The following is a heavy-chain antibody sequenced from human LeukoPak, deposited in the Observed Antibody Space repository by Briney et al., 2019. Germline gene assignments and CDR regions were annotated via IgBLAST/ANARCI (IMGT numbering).Heavy chain of an antibody. D-gene: IGHD2-15*01. J-gene: IGHJ5*02. V-gene: IGHV4-38-2*02. Sequence: KTSETLSLTCPVSGFSISSDDCWGWIRQPPGKGLEWIGSISNRGSPYYNPSLKSRVTMSVDTPNNHFSLRLSSVTAADTAVYYCVRDGGFYYTASPNSWFDPWGQGALVTVSS. CDR2: ISNRGSP. CDR1: GFSISSDDC. CDR3: VRDGGFYYTASPNSWFDP.